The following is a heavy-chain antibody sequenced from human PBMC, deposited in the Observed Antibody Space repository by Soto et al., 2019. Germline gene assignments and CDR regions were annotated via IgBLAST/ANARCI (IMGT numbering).Heavy chain of an antibody. CDR3: EIGAAYYYYSSETPLDY. J-gene: IGHJ4*02. D-gene: IGHD3-22*01. V-gene: IGHV1-69*01. CDR1: GGTFSSYA. CDR2: IIPIFGTA. Sequence: QVQLVQSGAEVKKPRSSVKVSCKASGGTFSSYAISWVRQAPGQALEWMGGIIPIFGTANYAQKFQGRVTITADESTSTAYMELSSLRAEDTAVYYCEIGAAYYYYSSETPLDYWGQGTLVTVSA.